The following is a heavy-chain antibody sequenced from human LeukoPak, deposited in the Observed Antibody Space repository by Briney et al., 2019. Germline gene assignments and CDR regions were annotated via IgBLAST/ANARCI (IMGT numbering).Heavy chain of an antibody. D-gene: IGHD6-19*01. Sequence: GGSLRLSCAASEFTFSDYYMTWIRQAPGKGLEWVSYINSGGSIIYYADSVKGRFTISRDNAKNSLYLQMNSLRAEDTPVYYCARLTASACYFISFDYGGQGALVTVSP. J-gene: IGHJ4*02. CDR3: ARLTASACYFISFDY. CDR2: INSGGSII. V-gene: IGHV3-11*01. CDR1: EFTFSDYY.